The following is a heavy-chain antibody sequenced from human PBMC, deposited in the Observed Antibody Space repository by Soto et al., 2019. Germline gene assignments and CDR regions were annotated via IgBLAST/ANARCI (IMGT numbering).Heavy chain of an antibody. CDR3: ARGGDYGVYGGAFDI. CDR1: GYTFTTYG. D-gene: IGHD4-17*01. Sequence: QGQLVQSGGEVKKPGASVKVSCRASGYTFTTYGMSWVRQAPGQGLEWLGWISTYNGDTNYAQKVQGRVTLTTDTSPRTAYMELRSLTYDDTAVYYCARGGDYGVYGGAFDIWGQGTLVTVSS. J-gene: IGHJ3*02. CDR2: ISTYNGDT. V-gene: IGHV1-18*04.